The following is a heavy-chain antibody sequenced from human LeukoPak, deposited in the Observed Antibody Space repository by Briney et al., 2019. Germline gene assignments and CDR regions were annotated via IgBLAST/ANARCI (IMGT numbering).Heavy chain of an antibody. CDR1: GGSISSSS. V-gene: IGHV3-23*01. Sequence: ETLSLTCTVSGGSISSSSFYWGWIRQPPGKGLEWVSAISGSGGTTYYADSVRGRFSISRDNSDNTLFLQMNSLRAEDTAVYYCAKQSVSGYTSGWDWYFDLWGRGTLVTVSS. J-gene: IGHJ2*01. CDR2: ISGSGGTT. CDR3: AKQSVSGYTSGWDWYFDL. D-gene: IGHD6-25*01.